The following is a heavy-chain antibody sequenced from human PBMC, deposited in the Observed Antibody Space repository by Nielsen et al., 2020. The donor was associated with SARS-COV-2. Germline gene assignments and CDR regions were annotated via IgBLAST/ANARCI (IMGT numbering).Heavy chain of an antibody. CDR2: ITISGAYM. D-gene: IGHD1-1*01. V-gene: IGHV3-21*01. J-gene: IGHJ5*02. CDR1: GFRFTTYS. Sequence: GESLKISCAASGFRFTTYSMNWVRQAPGKGLEWVASITISGAYMYYADSVRGRFTVSRDNSKGTVYLQLNSLTVEDTAVYYCARETLDHTSSFVDHWGQGTLVTVSS. CDR3: ARETLDHTSSFVDH.